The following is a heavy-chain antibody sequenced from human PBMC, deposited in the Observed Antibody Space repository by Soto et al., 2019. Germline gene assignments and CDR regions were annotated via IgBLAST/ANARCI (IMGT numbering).Heavy chain of an antibody. CDR2: ISAYNGNT. CDR3: ARDDDYGSGSYYKGPHYYGMDV. Sequence: GASVKVSCKASGYTFTSYGISWVRQAPGQGLEWMGWISAYNGNTKYAQKLQGRVTMTTDTSTSTAYMELRSLRSEDTAVYYCARDDDYGSGSYYKGPHYYGMDVWGQGTTVTVSS. D-gene: IGHD3-10*01. V-gene: IGHV1-18*01. J-gene: IGHJ6*02. CDR1: GYTFTSYG.